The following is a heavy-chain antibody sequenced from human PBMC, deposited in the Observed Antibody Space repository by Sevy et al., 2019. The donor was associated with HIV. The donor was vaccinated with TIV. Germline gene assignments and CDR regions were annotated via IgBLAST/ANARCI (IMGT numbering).Heavy chain of an antibody. CDR2: ISKSSSYI. D-gene: IGHD3-10*01. J-gene: IGHJ6*02. CDR1: GSSFESFA. Sequence: GSLRLSCAASGSSFESFAMNWVRQAPGKGLEWVAYISKSSSYIYYADSVKGRFTISRDNAKNSLFLQMNSLGAEDTAIYYCTRGSGIDYYEKGMDLWGQGTTVTVSS. V-gene: IGHV3-21*04. CDR3: TRGSGIDYYEKGMDL.